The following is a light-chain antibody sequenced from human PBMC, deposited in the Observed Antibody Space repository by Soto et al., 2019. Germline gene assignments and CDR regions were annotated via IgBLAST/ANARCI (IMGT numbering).Light chain of an antibody. CDR3: QQRQYWPPIT. CDR2: GAS. Sequence: EIVMTQSPATLSVSPGERATLSCRASQSVSSNLAWYQQKPGQAPRLLIYGASTRATGIPARFIGSGSGTDFTLTISSLEPEDFAVYYCQQRQYWPPITFGQGTRLEI. J-gene: IGKJ5*01. V-gene: IGKV3D-15*01. CDR1: QSVSSN.